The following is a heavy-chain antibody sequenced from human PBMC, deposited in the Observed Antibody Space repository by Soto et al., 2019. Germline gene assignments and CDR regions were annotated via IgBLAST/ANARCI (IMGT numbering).Heavy chain of an antibody. CDR3: AKGGALRYFDSSYGIEG. D-gene: IGHD3-9*01. CDR2: ISSNGGST. CDR1: GFTFSSYA. J-gene: IGHJ6*02. Sequence: GGSLRLSCSASGFTFSSYAMHWVRQAPGKGLEYVSAISSNGGSTYYADSVKGRFTISRDNSKNTLYLQMSSLRAEDTAVDYCAKGGALRYFDSSYGIEGWGQRNTVTV. V-gene: IGHV3-64D*06.